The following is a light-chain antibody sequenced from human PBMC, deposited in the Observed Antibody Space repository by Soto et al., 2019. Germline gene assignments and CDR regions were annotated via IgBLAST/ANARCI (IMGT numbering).Light chain of an antibody. CDR1: RSVLSSSNNKNY. Sequence: DILMTQSPDSLAVSLGERATINCKSSRSVLSSSNNKNYLAWYQQKPGQPPRLLIYWASTRESGVPDRLSGSGSGTDFTLTISSLQAEDVAVYYCQQYYSSPFTFGPGTKVDIK. CDR3: QQYYSSPFT. J-gene: IGKJ3*01. CDR2: WAS. V-gene: IGKV4-1*01.